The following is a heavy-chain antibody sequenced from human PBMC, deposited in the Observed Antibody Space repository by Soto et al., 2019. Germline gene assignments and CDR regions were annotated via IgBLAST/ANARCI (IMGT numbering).Heavy chain of an antibody. Sequence: SGPTLVNPTQTLTLTCTFSGFSLSTNGMSVNWIRQPPGKALEWLALIDWDDDKYYSTSLKTRLTISKDTSKNQVVLTMTNMDPVDTATYYCARIPYYYGSGSYYYGMDVWGQGTTVTVSS. CDR1: GFSLSTNGMS. CDR2: IDWDDDK. J-gene: IGHJ6*02. D-gene: IGHD3-10*01. CDR3: ARIPYYYGSGSYYYGMDV. V-gene: IGHV2-70*01.